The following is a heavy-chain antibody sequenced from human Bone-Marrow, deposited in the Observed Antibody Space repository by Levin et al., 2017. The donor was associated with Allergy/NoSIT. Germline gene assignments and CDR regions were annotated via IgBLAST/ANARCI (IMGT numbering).Heavy chain of an antibody. CDR3: AKDPNWNDAY. CDR1: GFTFSNYA. J-gene: IGHJ4*02. CDR2: IGCSGEDT. D-gene: IGHD1-1*01. V-gene: IGHV3-23*01. Sequence: GGSLRLSCVASGFTFSNYAMGWARQAPGKGLEWVSDIGCSGEDTHYADSVKGRFTISRDNSKNTLYLQMNSLRVEDTAVYYCAKDPNWNDAYWGQGTLVTVSS.